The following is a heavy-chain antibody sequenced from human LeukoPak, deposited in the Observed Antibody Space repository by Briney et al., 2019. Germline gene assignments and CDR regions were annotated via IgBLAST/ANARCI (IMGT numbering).Heavy chain of an antibody. CDR2: IRSNGGST. Sequence: GGSLRLSCAASGFTFNSYGMHWVRQAPGKGLEHVSGIRSNGGSTYYANSVKGRFTISRDNSKNTLYLQMGSLRAEDMAVYYCARAGPWALDIWGQGTMVTVSS. J-gene: IGHJ3*02. CDR1: GFTFNSYG. CDR3: ARAGPWALDI. V-gene: IGHV3-64*01.